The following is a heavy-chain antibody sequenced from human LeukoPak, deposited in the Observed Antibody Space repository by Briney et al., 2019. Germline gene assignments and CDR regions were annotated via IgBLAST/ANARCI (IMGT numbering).Heavy chain of an antibody. Sequence: ASVKVSCKASRYTFTSCAMNWVRQAPGQGLEWMGWINTNTGNPTYAQGFTGRFVFSLDTSVSTAYLQISSLKAEDTAVYYCAPMYTGTGYGMDVWGQGTTVTVSS. D-gene: IGHD1-1*01. CDR1: RYTFTSCA. J-gene: IGHJ6*02. CDR3: APMYTGTGYGMDV. CDR2: INTNTGNP. V-gene: IGHV7-4-1*02.